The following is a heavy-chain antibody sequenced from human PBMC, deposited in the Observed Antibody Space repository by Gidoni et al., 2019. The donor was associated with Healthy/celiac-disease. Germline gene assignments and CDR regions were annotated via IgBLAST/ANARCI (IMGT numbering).Heavy chain of an antibody. D-gene: IGHD6-13*01. J-gene: IGHJ4*02. CDR2: IYYSGST. CDR1: GGSISSSSYY. Sequence: QLQLQESGPGLVKPSETLSLTCTVSGGSISSSSYYWGWIRQPPGKGLAWIGSIYYSGSTYYNPSLKSRVTISVDTSKNQFSLKLSSVTAADTAVYYCARQGYSSSWTRGRSYFDYWGQGTLVTVSS. V-gene: IGHV4-39*01. CDR3: ARQGYSSSWTRGRSYFDY.